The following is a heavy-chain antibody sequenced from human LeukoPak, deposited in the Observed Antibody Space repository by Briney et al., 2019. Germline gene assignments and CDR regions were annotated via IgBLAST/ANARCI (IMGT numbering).Heavy chain of an antibody. Sequence: PGGSLRLSCAASGFTFSSYGMHWVRQAPGKGLEWVAFIRYDGSNKYYADSVKGRFTISRDNSKNTLYLQMNSLRAEDTAVYYCAKDLLRYFDWSNFDYWGQGTLVTVSS. CDR1: GFTFSSYG. J-gene: IGHJ4*02. D-gene: IGHD3-9*01. CDR3: AKDLLRYFDWSNFDY. V-gene: IGHV3-30*02. CDR2: IRYDGSNK.